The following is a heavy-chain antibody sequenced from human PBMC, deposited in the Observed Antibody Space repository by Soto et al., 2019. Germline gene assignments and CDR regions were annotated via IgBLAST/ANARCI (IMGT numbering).Heavy chain of an antibody. D-gene: IGHD6-19*01. CDR2: IYSGGST. J-gene: IGHJ6*03. Sequence: PGGSLRLSCAASGFTVSSKYMSWVRQAPGKGLEWVSVIYSGGSTYYADSVKGRFTISRDNSKNTLYLQMNSLRAEDTAVYYCASRVSSGWYEYYYMDVWGKGTTVTVSS. V-gene: IGHV3-66*01. CDR3: ASRVSSGWYEYYYMDV. CDR1: GFTVSSKY.